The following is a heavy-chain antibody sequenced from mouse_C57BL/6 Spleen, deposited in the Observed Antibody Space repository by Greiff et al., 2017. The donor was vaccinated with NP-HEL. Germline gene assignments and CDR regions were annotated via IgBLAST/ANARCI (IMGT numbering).Heavy chain of an antibody. CDR3: ARMDYYGSSGY. CDR2: IYPGDGDT. V-gene: IGHV1-82*01. Sequence: QVQLKQSGPELVKPGASVKISCKASGYAFSSSWMNWVKQRPGKGLEWIGRIYPGDGDTNYNGKFKGKATLTADKSSSTAYMQLSSLTAEDSAVYFCARMDYYGSSGYWGQGTTLTVSS. J-gene: IGHJ2*01. D-gene: IGHD1-1*01. CDR1: GYAFSSSW.